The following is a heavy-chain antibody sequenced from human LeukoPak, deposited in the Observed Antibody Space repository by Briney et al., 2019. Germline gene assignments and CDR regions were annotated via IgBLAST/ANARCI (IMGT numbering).Heavy chain of an antibody. V-gene: IGHV3-30*14. CDR2: MSYDGSNK. J-gene: IGHJ4*02. Sequence: PGGSLRLSCAASGFTFSSYAMHWVRQAPGKGLEWVAVMSYDGSNKYYADSVKGRFTISRDNSKNTLYLQMNSLRAEDTAVYYCARELTYYYDSSGYFDYWGQGTLVTVSS. CDR3: ARELTYYYDSSGYFDY. D-gene: IGHD3-22*01. CDR1: GFTFSSYA.